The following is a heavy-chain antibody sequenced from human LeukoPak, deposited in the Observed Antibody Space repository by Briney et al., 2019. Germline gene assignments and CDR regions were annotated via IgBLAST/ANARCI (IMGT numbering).Heavy chain of an antibody. D-gene: IGHD1-26*01. V-gene: IGHV4-39*07. J-gene: IGHJ4*02. CDR3: ARDYSGSYCFDY. CDR2: IYYSGST. Sequence: SETLSLTCTVSGGSISSSSYYWGWIRQPPGKGLEWIGSIYYSGSTYYNPSLKSRVTISVDTSKNQFSLKLSSVTAADTAVYYCARDYSGSYCFDYWGQGTLVTVSS. CDR1: GGSISSSSYY.